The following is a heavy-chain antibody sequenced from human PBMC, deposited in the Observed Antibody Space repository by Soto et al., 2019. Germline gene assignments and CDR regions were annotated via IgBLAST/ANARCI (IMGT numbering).Heavy chain of an antibody. CDR1: GYTLTELS. J-gene: IGHJ5*02. CDR2: FDPEDGET. Sequence: ASVKVSCKVSGYTLTELSMHWVRQAPGKGLEWMGGFDPEDGETIYAQKFQGRATMTEDTSTDTAYMELSSLGSEDTAVYYCATDLMPRGGYCSSTSCQRPGFDPWGQGTLVTVSS. D-gene: IGHD2-2*01. V-gene: IGHV1-24*01. CDR3: ATDLMPRGGYCSSTSCQRPGFDP.